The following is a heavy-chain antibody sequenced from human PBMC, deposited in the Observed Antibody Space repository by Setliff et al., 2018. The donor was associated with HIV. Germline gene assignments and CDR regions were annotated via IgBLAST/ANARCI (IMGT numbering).Heavy chain of an antibody. J-gene: IGHJ4*02. CDR1: GYSISSGYY. V-gene: IGHV4-38-2*01. Sequence: PSETLSLTCAVSGYSISSGYYWGWIRQPPGKGLEWIGSICHSGSTYYNPSLKSRVTISVDTSKNQFSLKLSSVTAADTAVYYCATRPTYCSSTSCFVYWGQGALVTVSS. CDR2: ICHSGST. D-gene: IGHD2-2*01. CDR3: ATRPTYCSSTSCFVY.